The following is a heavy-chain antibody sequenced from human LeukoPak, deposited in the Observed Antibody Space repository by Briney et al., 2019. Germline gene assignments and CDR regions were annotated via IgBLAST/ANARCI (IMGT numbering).Heavy chain of an antibody. J-gene: IGHJ4*02. D-gene: IGHD1-1*01. CDR3: ATVSDNWNDGGVYYFDY. V-gene: IGHV1-24*01. Sequence: GASVKVSCKVSGYTLTELSMHWVRQAPGKGLEWMGGFDPEDGETIYAQKFQGRVTMTEDTSTDTAYMELSSLRSEDTAVYYCATVSDNWNDGGVYYFDYWGQGTLVTVSS. CDR1: GYTLTELS. CDR2: FDPEDGET.